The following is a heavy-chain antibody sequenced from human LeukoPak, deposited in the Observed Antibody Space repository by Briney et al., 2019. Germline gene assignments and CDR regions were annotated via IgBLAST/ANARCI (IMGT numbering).Heavy chain of an antibody. Sequence: GASVKVSCKASGYTFTNSAMHWVRQAPGQRLEWMGWINAGNGNTKYSQKFQGRVTITRDTSASTAYMELSGLRSEDTVMYYCARGGSGSSTGRYYFDYWGQGTLATVSS. CDR3: ARGGSGSSTGRYYFDY. CDR2: INAGNGNT. V-gene: IGHV1-3*01. J-gene: IGHJ4*02. CDR1: GYTFTNSA. D-gene: IGHD1-26*01.